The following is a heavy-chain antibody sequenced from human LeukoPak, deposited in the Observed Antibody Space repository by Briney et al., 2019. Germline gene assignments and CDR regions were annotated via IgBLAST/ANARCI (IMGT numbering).Heavy chain of an antibody. D-gene: IGHD3-22*01. CDR2: IYYSGST. Sequence: PSETLSLTCTVSGGSISSSSYYWGWIRQPPGKGLEWIGSIYYSGSTYYNPSLKSRVTISVDTSKNQFSLKLSSVTAADTAVYYCARWRRYYDSSGYYRSPIRDAFDIWGQGTMVTVSS. J-gene: IGHJ3*02. CDR3: ARWRRYYDSSGYYRSPIRDAFDI. V-gene: IGHV4-39*07. CDR1: GGSISSSSYY.